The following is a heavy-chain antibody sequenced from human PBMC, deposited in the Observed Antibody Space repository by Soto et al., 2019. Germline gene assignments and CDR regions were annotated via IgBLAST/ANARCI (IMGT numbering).Heavy chain of an antibody. Sequence: QVRLQESGPKLVRPSQTLSLTCSVSGVSINRGDYYWSWIRQSPAMGLEWIGSIYYNGATNYNPSLGSRVTMSVDTSKNQFVLALQSVVVADTAVYFCAREGGDFVQVPYYWGQGTLLTVSS. D-gene: IGHD3-3*01. CDR1: GVSINRGDYY. V-gene: IGHV4-30-4*01. CDR2: IYYNGAT. J-gene: IGHJ4*02. CDR3: AREGGDFVQVPYY.